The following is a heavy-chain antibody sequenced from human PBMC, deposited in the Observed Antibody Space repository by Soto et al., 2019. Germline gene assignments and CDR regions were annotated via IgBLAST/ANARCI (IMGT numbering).Heavy chain of an antibody. V-gene: IGHV1-18*01. J-gene: IGHJ2*01. CDR2: IGPYNGNT. CDR1: GYTFNNYG. Sequence: QVQLVQSGAEVKKPGASVKVSCKASGYTFNNYGISWLRQPLGQGLGGMGWIGPYNGNTDHAQTFQGRVTLTTDTSTNTAYMELRSLRSDDTALYYCARCYCSVGSCYTCWHFDLWGRGTLVTVSS. D-gene: IGHD2-15*01. CDR3: ARCYCSVGSCYTCWHFDL.